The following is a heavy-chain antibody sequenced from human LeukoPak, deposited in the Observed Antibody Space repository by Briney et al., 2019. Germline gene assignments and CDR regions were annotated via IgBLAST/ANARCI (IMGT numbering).Heavy chain of an antibody. CDR2: INWNGGST. CDR3: ARGPTTPIYYYMDV. V-gene: IGHV3-20*04. D-gene: IGHD4-17*01. J-gene: IGHJ6*03. CDR1: GFTFDDYG. Sequence: GGSLRLSCAASGFTFDDYGMSWVRQAPGKGLEGVSDINWNGGSTGYADSVKGRFTISRDNAKNSLYLQMNSLRAEDTALYYCARGPTTPIYYYMDVWGKGTTVTVSS.